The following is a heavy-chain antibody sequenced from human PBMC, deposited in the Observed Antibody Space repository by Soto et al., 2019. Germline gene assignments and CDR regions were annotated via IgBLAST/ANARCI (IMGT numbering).Heavy chain of an antibody. CDR3: PRTLTPNPAEYFQH. CDR1: GYTFTIYC. J-gene: IGHJ1*01. CDR2: ISAYNGNT. V-gene: IGHV1-18*01. Sequence: ASVKVSCKASGYTFTIYCISWVRQAPGQGLEWMGLISAYNGNTNYAQKLQGRVTMTTDTSTSTVYLELSSLRSEDTAVYYCPRTLTPNPAEYFQHWGQGTLVTVSS. D-gene: IGHD3-16*01.